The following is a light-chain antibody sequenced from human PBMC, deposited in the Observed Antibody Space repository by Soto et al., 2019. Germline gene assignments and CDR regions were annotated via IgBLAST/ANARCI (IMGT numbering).Light chain of an antibody. Sequence: QSALAQPASVSGSPGQSITFSCTGTSSDVGYYNYVSWYQQHPGKAPKLMISGVSNRPSGVSNRFSGSKSGNTASLTISGLPAEDEADYYCSSYTSSSTSWVFGGGTKLTVL. CDR3: SSYTSSSTSWV. V-gene: IGLV2-14*01. J-gene: IGLJ3*02. CDR2: GVS. CDR1: SSDVGYYNY.